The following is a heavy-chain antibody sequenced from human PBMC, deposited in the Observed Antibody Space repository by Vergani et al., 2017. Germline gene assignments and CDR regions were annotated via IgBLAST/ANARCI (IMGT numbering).Heavy chain of an antibody. V-gene: IGHV3-23*04. Sequence: VQLVESGGGVVQPGRSLRLSCAASGFTFSSYGMHWVRQAPGKGLEWVSAISGSGGSTYYADSVKGRFTISRDNSKNTLYLQMNSLRAEDTAVYYCAKATVITIFGVVTSYYFDYWGQGTLVTVSS. J-gene: IGHJ4*02. CDR2: ISGSGGST. D-gene: IGHD3-3*01. CDR3: AKATVITIFGVVTSYYFDY. CDR1: GFTFSSYG.